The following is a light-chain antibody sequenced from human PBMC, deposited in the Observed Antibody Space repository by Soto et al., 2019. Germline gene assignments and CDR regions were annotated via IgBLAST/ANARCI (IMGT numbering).Light chain of an antibody. CDR3: QQSYRTPYT. CDR1: QSISSY. CDR2: AAS. J-gene: IGKJ2*01. Sequence: DIKMTQSPSSLSASVGDRVTITCRASQSISSYLNWYQQKPGKAPKLLIYAASSLQSGVPSRFNGSGTETDFPLTISPLQPEDFATYYCQQSYRTPYTFGQGTKLEIK. V-gene: IGKV1-39*01.